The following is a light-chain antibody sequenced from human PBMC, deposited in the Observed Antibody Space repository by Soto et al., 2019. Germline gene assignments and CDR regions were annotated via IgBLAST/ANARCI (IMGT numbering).Light chain of an antibody. CDR1: SSDVGGYNY. V-gene: IGLV2-14*01. Sequence: QSVLTQPASVSGSPGQSITISCTGTSSDVGGYNYVSWYQQHPGKAPKLIIYEVSTRPSGVSNRFSGSKSGNTASLTISGVQAEDEADYYCNSYTSKSTGVFGTGTKLTVL. CDR3: NSYTSKSTGV. J-gene: IGLJ1*01. CDR2: EVS.